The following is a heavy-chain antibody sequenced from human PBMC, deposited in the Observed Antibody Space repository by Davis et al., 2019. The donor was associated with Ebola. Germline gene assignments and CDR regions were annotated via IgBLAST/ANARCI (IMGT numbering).Heavy chain of an antibody. V-gene: IGHV3-30-3*01. J-gene: IGHJ6*02. CDR1: GFTFSSYA. D-gene: IGHD6-13*01. Sequence: GESLKISCAASGFTFSSYAMHWGRQAPGKGLEWVAVISYDGSNKYYADSVKGRFTISRDNSKNTLYLQMNSLRAEDTAVYYCARDGWWGLGYSSSHYYYYGMDVWGQGTTVTVSS. CDR3: ARDGWWGLGYSSSHYYYYGMDV. CDR2: ISYDGSNK.